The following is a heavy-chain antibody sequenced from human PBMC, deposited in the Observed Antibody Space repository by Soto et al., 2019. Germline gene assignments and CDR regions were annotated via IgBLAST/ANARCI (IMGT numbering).Heavy chain of an antibody. CDR3: ARICGGTCYGAFDI. V-gene: IGHV4-34*02. D-gene: IGHD2-15*01. J-gene: IGHJ3*02. CDR2: INHSGVT. CDR1: GGSFSGYY. Sequence: QVQLQQWGAGLLKPSETLSLTCAVYGGSFSGYYWDWVRQTPEKGLEWIGEINHSGVTNYNPSLKSRVTISVDTSKNQFSLTLSSVTAADTAVYYCARICGGTCYGAFDIWGQGTMVTVSS.